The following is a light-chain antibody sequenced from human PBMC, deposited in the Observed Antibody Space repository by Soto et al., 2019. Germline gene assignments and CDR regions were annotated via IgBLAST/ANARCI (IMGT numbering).Light chain of an antibody. CDR1: QSVSSF. Sequence: EIVLTQSPATLSLSPGERATLSCRASQSVSSFLAWYQQKPGQAPRLLIYGASNRASGIPARFSGSGSGTDFTLIISNLEPEDFAVYYCQHRGKWPRTFGQGTKVEI. J-gene: IGKJ2*01. CDR3: QHRGKWPRT. CDR2: GAS. V-gene: IGKV3-11*01.